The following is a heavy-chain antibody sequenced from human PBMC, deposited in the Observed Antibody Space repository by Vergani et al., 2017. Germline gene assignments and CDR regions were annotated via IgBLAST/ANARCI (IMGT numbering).Heavy chain of an antibody. CDR3: ARGGSSSRGYYYYYMDV. J-gene: IGHJ6*03. Sequence: QVQLQESGPGLVKPSETLSLTCTVSGGSISSYYWSWIRQPPGKGLEWVGYIYFSGSTNYNPSLKSRVTISVDTSKNQFSLKLSSVTAAETAVYYCARGGSSSRGYYYYYMDVWGKGTTVTVYS. V-gene: IGHV4-59*01. CDR1: GGSISSYY. CDR2: IYFSGST. D-gene: IGHD6-6*01.